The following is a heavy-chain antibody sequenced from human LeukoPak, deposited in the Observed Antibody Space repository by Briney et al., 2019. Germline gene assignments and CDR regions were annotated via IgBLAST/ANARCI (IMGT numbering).Heavy chain of an antibody. CDR1: GGSISSGGYY. CDR3: VRVDTAIGLWFDP. CDR2: IYYSGST. V-gene: IGHV4-31*03. Sequence: SETLSLTCTVSGGSISSGGYYWSWIRQHPGKGLEWIGYIYYSGSTYYNPSLKRRVTISIDTSKNQFSLKLSSVTAADTAVYYCVRVDTAIGLWFDPWGQGTLVTVSS. J-gene: IGHJ5*02. D-gene: IGHD5-18*01.